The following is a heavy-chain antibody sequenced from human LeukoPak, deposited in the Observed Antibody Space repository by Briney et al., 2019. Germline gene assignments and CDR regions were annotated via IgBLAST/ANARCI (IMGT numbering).Heavy chain of an antibody. D-gene: IGHD3-22*01. CDR1: GYTFTSYY. CDR3: ARAPFSSGYYYHGRILDY. CDR2: INPSGGST. Sequence: ASVKVSCKASGYTFTSYYMHWVRQAPGQGLEWMGIINPSGGSTSYAQKFQGRVTMTRDTSTSTVYMELSSLRSEDTAVYYCARAPFSSGYYYHGRILDYWGQGTLVTVSS. J-gene: IGHJ4*02. V-gene: IGHV1-46*01.